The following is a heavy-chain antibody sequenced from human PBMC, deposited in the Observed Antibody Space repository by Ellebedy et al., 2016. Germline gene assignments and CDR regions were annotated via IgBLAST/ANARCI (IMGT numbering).Heavy chain of an antibody. CDR3: TREDYSSGWSFDY. Sequence: GESLKISCAASGFTFSSYGMHWVRQAPGKGLEWVAVIWYDGSNKYYADSVKGRFTISRDNAKNSLYLQMNSLRAEDTAVYYCTREDYSSGWSFDYWGQGSLVTVSS. V-gene: IGHV3-33*01. CDR2: IWYDGSNK. D-gene: IGHD6-19*01. J-gene: IGHJ4*02. CDR1: GFTFSSYG.